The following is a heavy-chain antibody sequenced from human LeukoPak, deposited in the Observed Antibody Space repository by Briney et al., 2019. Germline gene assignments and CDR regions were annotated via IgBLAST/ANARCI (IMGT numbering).Heavy chain of an antibody. J-gene: IGHJ4*02. D-gene: IGHD3-10*01. CDR1: GYTFTSYG. Sequence: ASVKVSCKASGYTFTSYGISWVRQAPGQGLEWMGWINAYNGNTNYAQKLQGRVTMTTDTSTSTAYMELRSLRSDDTAVYYCARDLNRSVRGVIYGYWGQGTLVTVSS. V-gene: IGHV1-18*04. CDR3: ARDLNRSVRGVIYGY. CDR2: INAYNGNT.